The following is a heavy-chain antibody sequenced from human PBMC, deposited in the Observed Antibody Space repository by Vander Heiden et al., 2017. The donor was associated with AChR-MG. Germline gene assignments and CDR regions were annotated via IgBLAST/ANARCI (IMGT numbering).Heavy chain of an antibody. D-gene: IGHD6-19*01. CDR3: LRGAAGFEP. J-gene: IGHJ5*02. CDR2: IGTAGDT. CDR1: GFTFSSYD. V-gene: IGHV3-13*01. Sequence: EVQLVESGGGLVQPGGSLRLACAASGFTFSSYDMHWVRQATGKGLEWVSGIGTAGDTYYAGSVKGRFTISRENAKNSLYLQMNNLRAGDSAVYYCLRGAAGFEPWGQGTLVTVSS.